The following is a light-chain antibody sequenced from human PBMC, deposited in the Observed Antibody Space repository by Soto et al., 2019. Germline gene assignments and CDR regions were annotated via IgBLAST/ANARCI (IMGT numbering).Light chain of an antibody. J-gene: IGLJ3*02. CDR1: SSDIGVYDF. CDR2: DVT. V-gene: IGLV2-14*01. CDR3: SSYTTSTTRV. Sequence: QSVLTQPASVSGSPGQSITISCTGTSSDIGVYDFVSWYQQHPGRAPKLLIYDVTNRPSGISDRFSGSKSGNTASLTISGLQPEDEADYYCSSYTTSTTRVFGGGTKVTVL.